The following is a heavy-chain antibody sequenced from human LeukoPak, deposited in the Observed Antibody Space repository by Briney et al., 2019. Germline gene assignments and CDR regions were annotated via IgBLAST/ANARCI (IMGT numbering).Heavy chain of an antibody. D-gene: IGHD3-22*01. J-gene: IGHJ4*02. CDR1: GFTFSSYA. CDR3: AKHRFESGGYHSTD. Sequence: GGSLRLSCAASGFTFSSYAMSWVRQAPGKGLEWVSAISGSGGSTYYADSVKGRFTISRDNSKNTLYLQMNSLRAEDTAVYYCAKHRFESGGYHSTDWGQGTLVTVSS. V-gene: IGHV3-23*01. CDR2: ISGSGGST.